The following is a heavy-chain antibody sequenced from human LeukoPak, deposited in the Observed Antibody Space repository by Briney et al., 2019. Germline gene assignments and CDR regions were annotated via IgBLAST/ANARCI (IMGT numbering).Heavy chain of an antibody. J-gene: IGHJ3*02. Sequence: ASVKVSCKASGYTFTSYYLHWVRQAPGQGLEWMGIINPSVGSTNYAQKFQGRVTMTRDTSTSTVYMELSSLRSEDTAVYYCARVSVGATYFRAFDIWGQGTMVTVSS. CDR1: GYTFTSYY. D-gene: IGHD1-26*01. V-gene: IGHV1-46*01. CDR2: INPSVGST. CDR3: ARVSVGATYFRAFDI.